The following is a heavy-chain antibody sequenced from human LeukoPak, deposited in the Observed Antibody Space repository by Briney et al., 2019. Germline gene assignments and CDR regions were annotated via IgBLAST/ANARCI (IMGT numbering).Heavy chain of an antibody. CDR1: GGSISSYY. CDR2: IYYSGST. CDR3: AGLHDSSGYDFPNPFDY. V-gene: IGHV4-59*08. J-gene: IGHJ4*02. Sequence: SSETLSLTCTVSGGSISSYYWSWIRQPPGKGLEWIGYIYYSGSTNYNPSLKSRVTISVDTSKNQFSLKLSSVTAADTAVYYCAGLHDSSGYDFPNPFDYWGQGTLVTVSS. D-gene: IGHD3-22*01.